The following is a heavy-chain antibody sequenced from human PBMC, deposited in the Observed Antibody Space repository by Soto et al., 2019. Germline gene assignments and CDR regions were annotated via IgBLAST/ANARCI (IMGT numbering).Heavy chain of an antibody. CDR3: ARIRGLGEVSPYFDH. V-gene: IGHV3-23*01. J-gene: IGHJ4*02. Sequence: PGGSLRLSCAASGFTFSSYPMSWVRLAPGKGLEWVSAISGSGGNTDYADSVKGRFTISRDNSKNTSANQFSLRVRSVTAADTAVYYCARIRGLGEVSPYFDHWGQGALVTVSS. D-gene: IGHD3-16*01. CDR1: GFTFSSYP. CDR2: ISGSGGNT.